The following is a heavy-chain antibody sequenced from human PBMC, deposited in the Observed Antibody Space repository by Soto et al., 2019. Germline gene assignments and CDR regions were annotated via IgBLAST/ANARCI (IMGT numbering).Heavy chain of an antibody. CDR2: IYYSGST. D-gene: IGHD3-16*02. CDR3: ARVKYDYVWGSYRYIFFDY. CDR1: GGSISSSSYY. Sequence: QLQLQESGPGLVKPSETLSLTCTVSGGSISSSSYYWGWIRQPPGKGLEWIGSIYYSGSTYYNPSLKSRVTISVDTSKNQFSLKLSYVAAAHTAVYYCARVKYDYVWGSYRYIFFDYWGQGTLVTVSS. V-gene: IGHV4-39*01. J-gene: IGHJ4*02.